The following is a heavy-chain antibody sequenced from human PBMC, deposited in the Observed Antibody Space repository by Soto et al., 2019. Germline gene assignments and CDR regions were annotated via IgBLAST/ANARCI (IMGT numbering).Heavy chain of an antibody. CDR1: GGTFSSYA. Sequence: SVKVSCKASGGTFSSYAISWVRQAPGQGLEWMGGIIPIFGTANYAQKLQGRVTITADESTSTAYMELSSLRSEDTAVYYCARENHSSSGYYYYGMDVWGQGTTVTVSS. J-gene: IGHJ6*02. CDR2: IIPIFGTA. V-gene: IGHV1-69*13. D-gene: IGHD6-6*01. CDR3: ARENHSSSGYYYYGMDV.